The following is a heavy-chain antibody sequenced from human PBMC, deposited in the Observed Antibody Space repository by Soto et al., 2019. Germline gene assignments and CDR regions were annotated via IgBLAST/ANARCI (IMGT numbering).Heavy chain of an antibody. CDR2: ISYDGSNK. CDR1: GFTFSSYG. CDR3: VKDDYSKNY. Sequence: QVQLVESGGGVVQPGRSPRLSCAASGFTFSSYGMHWVRQAPGKGLEWVAVISYDGSNKYYADSVKGRFTISRDNSKNTLYLQMNSLRAEDTAVYYCVKDDYSKNYWGQGTLVTVSS. D-gene: IGHD4-4*01. J-gene: IGHJ4*02. V-gene: IGHV3-30*18.